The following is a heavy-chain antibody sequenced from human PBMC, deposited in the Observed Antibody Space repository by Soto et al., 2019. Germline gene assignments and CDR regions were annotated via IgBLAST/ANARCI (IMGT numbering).Heavy chain of an antibody. CDR1: GDSISGGASF. D-gene: IGHD2-2*01. Sequence: QVQLQESGPGLVKPSETLSLTCTVSGDSISGGASFWSWIRQPPGKGLEWIANVYYSGSSYYNSSLKSRLTISVDTTKNQFSLQLKSMTAADTAVYYCAKLSCTSSTCYFPGWFDPWGQGTLVTVSS. CDR3: AKLSCTSSTCYFPGWFDP. J-gene: IGHJ5*02. CDR2: VYYSGSS. V-gene: IGHV4-31*03.